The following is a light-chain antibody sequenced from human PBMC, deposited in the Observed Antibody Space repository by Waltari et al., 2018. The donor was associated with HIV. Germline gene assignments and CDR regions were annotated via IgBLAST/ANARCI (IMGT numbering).Light chain of an antibody. CDR3: LLYYYKSYM. CDR1: VGRVAANNY. J-gene: IGLJ3*02. CDR2: GGT. V-gene: IGLV7-43*01. Sequence: QTSVIQESSMTVSPGGTVTLTCFLEVGRVAANNYVTWFHHRPGQVPRPLIYGGTRRHSLTSARFSASLGGDKATLTLSNVLPEEEGHYYCLLYYYKSYMFGEGTRLTVL.